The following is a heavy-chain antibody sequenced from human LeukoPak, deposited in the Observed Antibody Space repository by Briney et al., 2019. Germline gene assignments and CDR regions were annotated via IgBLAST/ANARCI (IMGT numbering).Heavy chain of an antibody. CDR3: VRQMIRLWFDP. Sequence: PGGSLRLSCEASGFTFSLYWMTWVRQAPGKGPEWVADINPDGSHKYSVDSMKGRFTISRDNAKNTLFLQINSLRAEDTAVYYCVRQMIRLWFDPWGQGTLVTVSS. CDR2: INPDGSHK. D-gene: IGHD3-16*01. CDR1: GFTFSLYW. V-gene: IGHV3-7*01. J-gene: IGHJ5*02.